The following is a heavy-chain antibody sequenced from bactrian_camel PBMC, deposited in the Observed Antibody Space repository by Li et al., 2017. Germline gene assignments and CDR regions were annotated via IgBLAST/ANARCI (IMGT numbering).Heavy chain of an antibody. J-gene: IGHJ4*01. CDR1: GYSDSSNC. Sequence: QVQLVESGGGLVQPGGSPRLACVASGYSDSSNCIGWFRQVPGKEREGVAAIYINGGSSIYFDSVKGRFTISQDNAKNTVYLQMDSLKTEDTAMYYCANQRHLTKTTTGWRDPVYYYWGQGTQVTVS. V-gene: IGHV3S53*01. CDR3: ANQRHLTKTTTGWRDPVYYY. D-gene: IGHD5*01. CDR2: IYINGGSS.